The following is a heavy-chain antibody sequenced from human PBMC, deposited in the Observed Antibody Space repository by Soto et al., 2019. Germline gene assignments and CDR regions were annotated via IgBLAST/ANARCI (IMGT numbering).Heavy chain of an antibody. J-gene: IGHJ3*02. Sequence: QVQLQESGPGLVKPSQTLSLTCTVSGGSISSGGYYWSWIRQHPGKGLEWIGYIYYSGSTYYNPSLNNRVSISVDTSKNNGSLNLSSVTAADTAVYYCARGVEWFGELDAFDIWGQGTMVTVSS. V-gene: IGHV4-31*03. D-gene: IGHD3-10*01. CDR1: GGSISSGGYY. CDR3: ARGVEWFGELDAFDI. CDR2: IYYSGST.